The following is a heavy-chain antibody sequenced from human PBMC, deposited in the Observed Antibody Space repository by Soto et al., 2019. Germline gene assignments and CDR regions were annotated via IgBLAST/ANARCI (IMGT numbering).Heavy chain of an antibody. CDR1: GGSITDSSYY. D-gene: IGHD1-20*01. CDR3: ARYVAVGRIHTNWFDP. Sequence: PSETLSLTCTVSGGSITDSSYYWGWVRQPPGKGLEWIATIYYSGTPYYNTSLKSRVTISVDTSKSQFSLKLTSVTAADTAIYFCARYVAVGRIHTNWFDPWGQGTLVTVSS. J-gene: IGHJ5*02. CDR2: IYYSGTP. V-gene: IGHV4-39*01.